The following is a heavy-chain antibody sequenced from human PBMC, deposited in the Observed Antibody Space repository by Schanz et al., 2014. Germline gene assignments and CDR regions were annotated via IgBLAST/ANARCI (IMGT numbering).Heavy chain of an antibody. CDR3: ARSAGRDFWSGYYTRFDY. CDR1: GYTFTTYA. D-gene: IGHD3-3*01. J-gene: IGHJ4*02. V-gene: IGHV1-18*01. CDR2: ISVYNHNK. Sequence: QVQLVQSGAEVKKPGASVRVSCKASGYTFTTYAMSWVRQAPGQGLEWMGWISVYNHNKEYDQKFQGRVTMTTDTSTNTAYMELRSLRSDDTAVYYCARSAGRDFWSGYYTRFDYWGRGTLVTVSS.